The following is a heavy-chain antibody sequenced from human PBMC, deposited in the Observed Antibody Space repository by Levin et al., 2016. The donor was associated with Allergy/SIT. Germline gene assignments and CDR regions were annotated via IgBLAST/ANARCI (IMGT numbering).Heavy chain of an antibody. CDR1: GYTFTSHA. V-gene: IGHV1-3*01. Sequence: ASVKVSCKASGYTFTSHAMHWVRQAPGQRLEWMGWINAGNGNTKYSQKFQGRVTITRDTSASTAYMELSSLRSEDTAVYYCARAASIAARPLGYWGQGTLVTVSS. D-gene: IGHD6-6*01. J-gene: IGHJ4*02. CDR3: ARAASIAARPLGY. CDR2: INAGNGNT.